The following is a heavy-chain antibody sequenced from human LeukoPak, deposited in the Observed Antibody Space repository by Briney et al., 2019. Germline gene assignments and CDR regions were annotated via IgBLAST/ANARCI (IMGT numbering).Heavy chain of an antibody. Sequence: PSETLSLTCSVSGGSIGTDYWSWIRQPPGRRLEWIGYIYSRGSPTYNPSLQSRVAMSVDTSKNQFSLNLSSVTAADTAVYYCARQVSWYSGGFELWGQGTMVTVSS. V-gene: IGHV4-4*09. CDR1: GGSIGTDY. CDR3: ARQVSWYSGGFEL. CDR2: IYSRGSP. D-gene: IGHD2-15*01. J-gene: IGHJ3*01.